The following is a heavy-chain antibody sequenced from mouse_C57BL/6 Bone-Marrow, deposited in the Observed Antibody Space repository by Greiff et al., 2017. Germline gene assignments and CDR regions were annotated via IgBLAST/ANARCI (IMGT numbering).Heavy chain of an antibody. V-gene: IGHV5-6*01. CDR2: ISSGGSYT. CDR3: ARVYDGYYRDY. J-gene: IGHJ2*01. D-gene: IGHD2-3*01. CDR1: GFTFSSYG. Sequence: EVQLVESGGDLVKPGGSLKLSCAASGFTFSSYGMSWVRQTPDKRLEWVATISSGGSYTYYPDSVKGRFTISRDNAKNTLYLQMSSLKSEDTAMYYCARVYDGYYRDYWGQGTTLTVSS.